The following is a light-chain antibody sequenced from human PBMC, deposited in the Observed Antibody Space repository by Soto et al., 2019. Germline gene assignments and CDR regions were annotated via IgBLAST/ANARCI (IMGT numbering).Light chain of an antibody. CDR3: QQYGSSLFT. Sequence: EIVLTQSPGTLSLSPGERATLSCRASQSVGSKYLAWYQQKPGQAPRVLIYGTSIRASGVPERFSGGGSGTDFTLTITRLEPEDFAVYYCQQYGSSLFTFGPGTKVDFK. J-gene: IGKJ3*01. CDR2: GTS. V-gene: IGKV3-20*01. CDR1: QSVGSKY.